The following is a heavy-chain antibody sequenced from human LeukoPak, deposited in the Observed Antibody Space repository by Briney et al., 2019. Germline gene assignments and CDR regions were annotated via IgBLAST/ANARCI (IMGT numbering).Heavy chain of an antibody. J-gene: IGHJ5*02. CDR1: GGSIGGSSYY. CDR3: ATLFSGYDSSGS. V-gene: IGHV4-39*01. Sequence: SETLSLTCTVSGGSIGGSSYYWGWIRQPPGKGLEWIGSIHYAGGTYYNPSLKSRVTISVDTSKNQFSLRLTSVTAADTAVYHCATLFSGYDSSGSWGQGTLVTVSS. CDR2: IHYAGGT. D-gene: IGHD5-12*01.